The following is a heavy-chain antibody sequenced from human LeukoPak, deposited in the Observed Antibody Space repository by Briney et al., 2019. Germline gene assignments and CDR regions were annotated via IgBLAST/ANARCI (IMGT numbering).Heavy chain of an antibody. V-gene: IGHV3-23*01. CDR3: ATYRQVLLPFES. CDR1: GFTFSTFA. J-gene: IGHJ4*02. CDR2: IFPSGGEI. D-gene: IGHD2-8*02. Sequence: GGSLGLSCAASGFTFSTFAMIWVRQPPGKGLEWVSSIFPSGGEIHYADSVRGRFTISRDDSKSTLSLQMNSLRAEDTAIYYCATYRQVLLPFESWGQGTLVTVSS.